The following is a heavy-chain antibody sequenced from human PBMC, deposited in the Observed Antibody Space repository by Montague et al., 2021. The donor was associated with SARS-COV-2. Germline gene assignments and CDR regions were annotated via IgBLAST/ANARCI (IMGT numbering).Heavy chain of an antibody. D-gene: IGHD3-10*01. J-gene: IGHJ5*02. CDR2: IYYSGGI. Sequence: SETLSLTCTVSGGSISDYYWAWIRQPPGKGLEWLAYIYYSGGINSNASLKSRVSMSVDTSKNQFSLKLTSVTAADTAVYYCARAVSVRRAVNWFDPWGQGTLVTVSS. CDR3: ARAVSVRRAVNWFDP. V-gene: IGHV4-59*13. CDR1: GGSISDYY.